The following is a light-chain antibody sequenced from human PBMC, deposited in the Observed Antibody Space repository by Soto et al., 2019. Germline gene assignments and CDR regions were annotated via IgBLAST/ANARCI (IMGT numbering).Light chain of an antibody. J-gene: IGKJ4*01. V-gene: IGKV3-15*01. Sequence: EIVMTQFPATLSVSTGEGATLSCKASQNVYNNLAWYQQRPGQPPRLLIYDASTRATGISARFSGSGYGTEFTLTISSLQSEDFAVYFCQQCRNWPLTFGGGTKVDIK. CDR1: QNVYNN. CDR3: QQCRNWPLT. CDR2: DAS.